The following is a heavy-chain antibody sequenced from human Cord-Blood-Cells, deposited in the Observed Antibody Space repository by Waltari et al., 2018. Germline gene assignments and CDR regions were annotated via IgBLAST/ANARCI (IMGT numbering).Heavy chain of an antibody. D-gene: IGHD1-26*01. V-gene: IGHV3-9*03. CDR3: AKGKGSGSYDAFDI. CDR1: GFTFDDYA. J-gene: IGHJ3*02. Sequence: EVQLVESGGGLVQPGRSLRLSCAASGFTFDDYAMHWVRQAPGKGREWVSGISWNSGSIGYADSVKGRFTISRDNAKNSLYLQMNSLRAEDMALYYCAKGKGSGSYDAFDIWGQGTMVTVSS. CDR2: ISWNSGSI.